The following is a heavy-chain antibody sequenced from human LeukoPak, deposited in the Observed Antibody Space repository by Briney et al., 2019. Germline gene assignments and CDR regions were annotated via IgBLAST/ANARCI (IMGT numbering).Heavy chain of an antibody. CDR2: ISSSSSYT. Sequence: GSLRLSCAASGFTFSDYYMSWIRQAPGKGLEWASYISSSSSYTNYADSVKGRFTISRDNAKNSLYLQMNSLRAEDTALYYCAKDITPHYYDSSGYPDYWGQGTLVTVSS. CDR1: GFTFSDYY. CDR3: AKDITPHYYDSSGYPDY. V-gene: IGHV3-11*05. D-gene: IGHD3-22*01. J-gene: IGHJ4*02.